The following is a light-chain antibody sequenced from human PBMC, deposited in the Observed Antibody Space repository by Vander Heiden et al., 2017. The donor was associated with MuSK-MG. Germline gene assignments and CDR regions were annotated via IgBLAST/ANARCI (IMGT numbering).Light chain of an antibody. CDR3: SSYTSSSTLV. CDR2: EVS. V-gene: IGLV2-14*01. J-gene: IGLJ7*01. Sequence: QSALTHPASVSGSPGQSTSSSCTGTSSAVGGYNYVSWYQQHPGKAPKLMIYEVSNRPSGVSNRFSGSKSGNTASLTISGLQAEDEADYYCSSYTSSSTLVFGGGTQLTVL. CDR1: SSAVGGYNY.